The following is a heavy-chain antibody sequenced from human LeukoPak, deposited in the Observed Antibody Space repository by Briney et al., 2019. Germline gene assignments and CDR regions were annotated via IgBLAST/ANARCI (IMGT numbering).Heavy chain of an antibody. CDR2: IIPIFGTA. V-gene: IGHV1-69*05. J-gene: IGHJ5*02. CDR3: AREKWFGELPPSNWFDP. D-gene: IGHD3-10*01. Sequence: SVKVSFKASGGTFSSYAISWVRQAPGQGLEWMGRIIPIFGTANYAQKFQGRVTITTDESTSTAYMELSSLRSEDTAVYYCAREKWFGELPPSNWFDPWGQGTLVTVSS. CDR1: GGTFSSYA.